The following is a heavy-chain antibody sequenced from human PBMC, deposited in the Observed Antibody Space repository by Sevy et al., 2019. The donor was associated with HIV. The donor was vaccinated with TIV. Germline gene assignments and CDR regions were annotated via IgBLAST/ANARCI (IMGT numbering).Heavy chain of an antibody. CDR1: GFTISSYA. CDR2: ISYDGSNK. Sequence: GGSLRLSCAASGFTISSYALHWVRQAPGKGLEWVALISYDGSNKYYADSVKGRFTISRDNAKNTLYLQMNSLRHEDTAVYYCARGPSSEHYFNYWGQGTLVTVSS. D-gene: IGHD6-13*01. J-gene: IGHJ4*02. CDR3: ARGPSSEHYFNY. V-gene: IGHV3-30-3*01.